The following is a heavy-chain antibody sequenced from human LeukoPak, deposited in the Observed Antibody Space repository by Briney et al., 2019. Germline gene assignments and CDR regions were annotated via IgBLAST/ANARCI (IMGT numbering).Heavy chain of an antibody. CDR3: ARVQGQWLVRYYYYYYGIDV. V-gene: IGHV3-74*01. CDR1: GFTFSSYW. Sequence: GGSLRLSCAASGFTFSSYWMNWVRQAPGKGLVWVSRINSDGSSTSYADSVKGRFTISRDNAKNTLYLQMNSLRAEDTAVYYCARVQGQWLVRYYYYYYGIDVWGQGTTVTVSS. CDR2: INSDGSST. D-gene: IGHD6-19*01. J-gene: IGHJ6*02.